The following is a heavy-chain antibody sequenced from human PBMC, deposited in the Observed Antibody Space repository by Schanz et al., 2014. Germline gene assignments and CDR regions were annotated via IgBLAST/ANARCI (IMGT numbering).Heavy chain of an antibody. J-gene: IGHJ4*02. CDR3: ARPPHDSSGYYPFDY. Sequence: VQLVESGGGLVQPGGSLRLSCAASGFTFSSYAMSWVRQAPGKGLEWVAFINSDGTKRFYADSVKSRFTISRDNSRNTLYLQMNSLRAEDTAVYYCARPPHDSSGYYPFDYWGQGTLVTVSS. V-gene: IGHV3-33*08. CDR2: INSDGTKR. CDR1: GFTFSSYA. D-gene: IGHD3-22*01.